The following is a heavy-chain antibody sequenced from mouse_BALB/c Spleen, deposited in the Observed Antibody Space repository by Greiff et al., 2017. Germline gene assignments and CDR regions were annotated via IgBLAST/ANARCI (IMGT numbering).Heavy chain of an antibody. J-gene: IGHJ3*01. CDR3: NSGRQWFAY. D-gene: IGHD6-1*01. CDR1: GFNINDYY. V-gene: IGHV14-4*02. CDR2: IDPENGDT. Sequence: VQLQQSGAELVRSGASVKLSCTASGFNINDYYMHWVKQRPEQGLEWIGWIDPENGDTEYAPKFQGKATMTADTSSNTAYLQLSSLTSEDTAVYYCNSGRQWFAYWGQGTLVTVSA.